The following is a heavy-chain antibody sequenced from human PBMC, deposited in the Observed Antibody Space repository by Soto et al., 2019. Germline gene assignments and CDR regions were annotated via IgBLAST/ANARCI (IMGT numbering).Heavy chain of an antibody. CDR1: GLTFSSYG. J-gene: IGHJ4*02. V-gene: IGHV3-33*01. CDR3: ARDYDYGDYNPPYFDY. CDR2: IWYDGSNK. D-gene: IGHD4-17*01. Sequence: PGGSLRLSCAASGLTFSSYGMHWVRQATGKGLEWVAVIWYDGSNKYYADSVKGRFTISRDNSKNTLYLQMNSLRAEDTAVYYCARDYDYGDYNPPYFDYWGQGTLVTVSS.